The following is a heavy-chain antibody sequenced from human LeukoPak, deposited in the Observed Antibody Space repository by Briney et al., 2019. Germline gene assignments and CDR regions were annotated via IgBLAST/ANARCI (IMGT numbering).Heavy chain of an antibody. CDR3: ATGYGSGSPVGMDV. CDR1: GYTLTELS. D-gene: IGHD3-10*01. V-gene: IGHV1-24*01. CDR2: FDPEDGET. Sequence: ASVKVSCKVSGYTLTELSMHWVRQAPGIGLEWMGGFDPEDGETIYAQKFQGRVTMTEDTSTDTAYMELSSLRSEDTAVYYCATGYGSGSPVGMDVWGQGTTVTVSS. J-gene: IGHJ6*02.